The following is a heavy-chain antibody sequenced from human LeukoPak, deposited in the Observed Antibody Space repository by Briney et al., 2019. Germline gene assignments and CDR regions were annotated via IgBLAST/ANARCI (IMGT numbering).Heavy chain of an antibody. CDR3: ARGPHYYDSSGLIGAEYFQH. V-gene: IGHV4-30-2*01. D-gene: IGHD3-22*01. CDR2: IYHSGST. J-gene: IGHJ1*01. Sequence: SETLSLTCAVSGGSISSGGYSWSWIRQPPGKGLEWIGYIYHSGSTYYNPSPKSRVTISVDRSKNQFSLKLSSVTAADTAVYYCARGPHYYDSSGLIGAEYFQHWGQGTLVTVSS. CDR1: GGSISSGGYS.